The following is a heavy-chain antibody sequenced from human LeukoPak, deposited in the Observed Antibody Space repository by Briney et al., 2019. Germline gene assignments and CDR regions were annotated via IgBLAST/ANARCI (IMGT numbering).Heavy chain of an antibody. CDR3: ASGLAVANDY. J-gene: IGHJ4*02. V-gene: IGHV4-38-2*01. Sequence: SETLSLTCAVSGYSISSGYHWGWIRQPPGKGLEWIGSIYHSGSTYYNPSLKSRVTISVDTSKNQFSLKLSSVTAADTAVYYCASGLAVANDYWGQGTLVTVSS. CDR2: IYHSGST. D-gene: IGHD6-19*01. CDR1: GYSISSGYH.